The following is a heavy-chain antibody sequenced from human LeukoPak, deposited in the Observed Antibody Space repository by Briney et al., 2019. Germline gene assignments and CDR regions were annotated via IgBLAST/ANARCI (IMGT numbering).Heavy chain of an antibody. CDR1: GYTFTGYY. J-gene: IGHJ4*02. D-gene: IGHD5-24*01. Sequence: ASVKVSCKASGYTFTGYYMHWVRQAPGQGLEWMGWINPNSGGTNYAQKFQGRVTMTRDTSISTAYMELSRLGSDDTAVYYCARVSGDGYNFREFDYWGQGTLVTVSS. V-gene: IGHV1-2*02. CDR3: ARVSGDGYNFREFDY. CDR2: INPNSGGT.